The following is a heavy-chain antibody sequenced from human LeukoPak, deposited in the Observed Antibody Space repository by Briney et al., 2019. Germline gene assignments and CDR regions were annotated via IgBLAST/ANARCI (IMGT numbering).Heavy chain of an antibody. J-gene: IGHJ4*02. Sequence: PGGSLRLSCAASGFIFNGYWMAWVRQAPGKGLEWVANIKKDGSEQYYMDSVKGRFTISRDNAKNSLYLQTNSLRADDTAVYYCARDRIVEETGYLDYWGQGTLVTVSS. CDR3: ARDRIVEETGYLDY. CDR1: GFIFNGYW. CDR2: IKKDGSEQ. V-gene: IGHV3-7*01. D-gene: IGHD2-21*01.